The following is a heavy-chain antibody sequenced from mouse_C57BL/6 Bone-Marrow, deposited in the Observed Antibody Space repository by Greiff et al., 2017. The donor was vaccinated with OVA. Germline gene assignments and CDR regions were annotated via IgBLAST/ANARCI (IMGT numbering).Heavy chain of an antibody. CDR3: ARRHYYGSSAYYAMDY. V-gene: IGHV1-7*01. D-gene: IGHD1-1*01. J-gene: IGHJ4*01. CDR1: GYTFTSYW. Sequence: QVQLQRSGAELAKPGASVKLSCKASGYTFTSYWMHWVKQRPGQGLEWIGYINPSSGYTKYNQKFKDKATLTADKSSGTAYMQLSSLTYEDSAVYYCARRHYYGSSAYYAMDYWGQGTSVTVSS. CDR2: INPSSGYT.